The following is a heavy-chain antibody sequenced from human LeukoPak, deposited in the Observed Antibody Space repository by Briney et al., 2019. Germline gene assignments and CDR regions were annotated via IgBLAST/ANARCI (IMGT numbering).Heavy chain of an antibody. CDR3: ARAQSSSSFGYYYYGMDV. Sequence: SETPSLTCAVYGGSFSGYYWSWIRQPPGKGLEWIGEINHSGSTNYNPSLKSRVTISVDTSKNQFSLKLSSVTAADTAVYYCARAQSSSSFGYYYYGMDVWGQGTTVTVSS. CDR2: INHSGST. CDR1: GGSFSGYY. J-gene: IGHJ6*02. D-gene: IGHD6-6*01. V-gene: IGHV4-34*01.